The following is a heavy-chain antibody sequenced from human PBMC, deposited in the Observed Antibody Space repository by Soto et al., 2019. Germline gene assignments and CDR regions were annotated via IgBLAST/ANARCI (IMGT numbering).Heavy chain of an antibody. CDR3: VTAVRGYNANGDL. Sequence: LRLSCVGSGFTFSSYWMGWVRQTPGKGLEWVATIKADGTEKYYVDSVKGRFTFSRDNAKTSVYLEMNSLRAEDTAVYYCVTAVRGYNANGDLWGQGTTVTASS. D-gene: IGHD5-12*01. J-gene: IGHJ6*02. CDR2: IKADGTEK. CDR1: GFTFSSYW. V-gene: IGHV3-7*03.